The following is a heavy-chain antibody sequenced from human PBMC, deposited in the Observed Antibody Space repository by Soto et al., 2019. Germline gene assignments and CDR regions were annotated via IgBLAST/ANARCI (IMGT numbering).Heavy chain of an antibody. CDR3: ARISGRHFDY. D-gene: IGHD3-3*01. V-gene: IGHV4-39*01. CDR2: VDYSGTA. CDR1: YGSISTTHVF. Sequence: PSETLSLTCTVSYGSISTTHVFWAWVRQSPGKGLEWIGNVDYSGTAYFNPSLGSRVTFPVDTSKNQFSLTLYSVTAADTAVYYCARISGRHFDYWGQGTRVTV. J-gene: IGHJ4*02.